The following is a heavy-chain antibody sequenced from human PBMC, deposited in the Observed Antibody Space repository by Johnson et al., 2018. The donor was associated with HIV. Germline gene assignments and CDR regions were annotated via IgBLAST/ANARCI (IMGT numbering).Heavy chain of an antibody. CDR2: ISDDGSNK. CDR3: ARVIRLGAVRLRHAFDI. D-gene: IGHD4-17*01. V-gene: IGHV3-30-3*01. CDR1: GFTFSSYA. J-gene: IGHJ3*02. Sequence: QVQLVESGGSVVRPGGSLRLSCAASGFTFSSYAMHWVRQAPGKGLEWVAVISDDGSNKYYGDSVKGRFTISRDYSKNTLYLQMNSLRAEDTAVYYCARVIRLGAVRLRHAFDIWGQGTMVTVSS.